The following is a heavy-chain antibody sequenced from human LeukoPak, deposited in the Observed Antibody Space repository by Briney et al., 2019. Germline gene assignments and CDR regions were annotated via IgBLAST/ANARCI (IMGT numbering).Heavy chain of an antibody. CDR2: ISCSGGST. Sequence: GGSLRLSCAASGFTFSSYAMSWVRQAPGKGLEWVSVISCSGGSTYYAHSVKGRFTISRDNSKNTLYLQMNSLRAEDTAVYYCAKDGGWDAFDIWGQGTMVTVSS. CDR3: AKDGGWDAFDI. CDR1: GFTFSSYA. D-gene: IGHD3-16*01. V-gene: IGHV3-23*01. J-gene: IGHJ3*02.